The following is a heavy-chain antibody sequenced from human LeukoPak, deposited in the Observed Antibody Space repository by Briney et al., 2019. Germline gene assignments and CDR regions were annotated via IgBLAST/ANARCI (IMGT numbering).Heavy chain of an antibody. Sequence: GGSLRLSCAVSGFTVSNNYLSWVRQAPGKGLEWVSILFSGGSAYYADSVEGRFTLSRDNSKNTLYLQMNSLRAEDTAVYYCASSREFYFDYWGQGTLVTVSS. V-gene: IGHV3-53*01. D-gene: IGHD3-10*01. CDR1: GFTVSNNY. J-gene: IGHJ4*02. CDR2: LFSGGSA. CDR3: ASSREFYFDY.